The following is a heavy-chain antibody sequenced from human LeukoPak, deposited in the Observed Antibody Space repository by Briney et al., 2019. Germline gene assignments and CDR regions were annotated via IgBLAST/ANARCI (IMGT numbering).Heavy chain of an antibody. Sequence: GASVKVSCKASGYTFTSYDINWVRQATGQGLEWMGWMNPNSGNTGYAQKFQGRVTMTRNTSISTAYMELSSLRSEDTAVYYCARATSQYCSSTSCYYYFDYWGQGTLVTVSS. CDR2: MNPNSGNT. CDR1: GYTFTSYD. D-gene: IGHD2-2*01. V-gene: IGHV1-8*01. J-gene: IGHJ4*02. CDR3: ARATSQYCSSTSCYYYFDY.